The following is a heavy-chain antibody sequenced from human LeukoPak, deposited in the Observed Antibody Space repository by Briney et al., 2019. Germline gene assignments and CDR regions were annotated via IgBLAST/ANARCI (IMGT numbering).Heavy chain of an antibody. V-gene: IGHV4-34*01. CDR3: ARGLNWNYSLDY. J-gene: IGHJ4*02. D-gene: IGHD1-7*01. CDR2: INHSGST. Sequence: SETLSLTCAVYGGSFSGYYWSWIRQPPGKGLEWIGEINHSGSTNYNPSLKSRVTISVDTSKNQFSLKLSSVTAADTAVYYCARGLNWNYSLDYWGQGTLVTVSS. CDR1: GGSFSGYY.